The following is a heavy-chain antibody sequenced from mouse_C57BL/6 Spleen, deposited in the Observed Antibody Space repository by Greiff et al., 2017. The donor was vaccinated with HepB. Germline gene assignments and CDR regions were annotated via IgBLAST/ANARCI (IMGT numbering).Heavy chain of an antibody. CDR3: AREDYGSSPYWYFDV. CDR2: IYPGDGDT. J-gene: IGHJ1*03. D-gene: IGHD1-1*01. Sequence: VQLQQSGPELVKPGASVKISCKASGYAFSSSWMNWVKQRPGKGLEWIGRIYPGDGDTNYNGKFKGKATLTADKSSSTAYMQLSSLTSEDSAVYFCAREDYGSSPYWYFDVWGTGTTVTVSS. V-gene: IGHV1-82*01. CDR1: GYAFSSSW.